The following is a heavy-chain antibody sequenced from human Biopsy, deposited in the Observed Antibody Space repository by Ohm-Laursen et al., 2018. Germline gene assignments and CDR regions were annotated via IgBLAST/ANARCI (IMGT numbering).Heavy chain of an antibody. CDR1: GGTFSSFG. D-gene: IGHD1-1*01. CDR2: INSMFGTT. V-gene: IGHV1-69*13. CDR3: AKRGVERGGPLAY. J-gene: IGHJ4*02. Sequence: GASVKASCKASGGTFSSFGISWVRQAPGQGLEWMGEINSMFGTTNYAQTFQGRVTITADESTSTAYMEVSSLRSEDTAVYYCAKRGVERGGPLAYWGQGTLVTVSS.